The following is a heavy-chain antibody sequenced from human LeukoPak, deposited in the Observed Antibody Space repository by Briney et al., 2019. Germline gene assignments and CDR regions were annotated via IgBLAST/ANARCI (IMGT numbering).Heavy chain of an antibody. J-gene: IGHJ4*02. V-gene: IGHV1-24*01. CDR3: ATGLIWFGEFSSGY. D-gene: IGHD3-10*01. CDR1: GYTLTELS. CDR2: FDPEDGET. Sequence: ASVKVSCKVSGYTLTELSMHWARQAPGKGLEWMGGFDPEDGETIYAQKFQGRVTMTEDTSTDTAYMELSSLRSEDTVVYYCATGLIWFGEFSSGYWGQGTLVTVSS.